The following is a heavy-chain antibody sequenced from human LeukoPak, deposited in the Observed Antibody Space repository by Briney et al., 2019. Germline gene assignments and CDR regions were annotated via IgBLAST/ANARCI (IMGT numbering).Heavy chain of an antibody. J-gene: IGHJ4*02. CDR3: ARLDPGYSSGSYAFDY. D-gene: IGHD6-19*01. V-gene: IGHV1-46*01. Sequence: GASVKVSCKASGYTFTSYDMHWVRQAPGQGLEWMGIINPSGGSTSYAQKFQGRVTMTRDTSTSTVYMGLSSLRSEDTAVYYCARLDPGYSSGSYAFDYWRQGTLGTVSS. CDR2: INPSGGST. CDR1: GYTFTSYD.